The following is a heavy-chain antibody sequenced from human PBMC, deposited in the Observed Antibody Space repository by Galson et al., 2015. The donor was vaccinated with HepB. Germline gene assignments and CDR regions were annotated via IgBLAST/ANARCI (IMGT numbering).Heavy chain of an antibody. J-gene: IGHJ4*02. D-gene: IGHD2-21*02. CDR2: VSGGGGTI. V-gene: IGHV3-23*01. Sequence: SLRLSCAASGFTFSSSSMSWVRQAPGKGLEWVSVVSGGGGTIYYADSVKGRFTISRDNSKNMLFLQMNSLRAEDTAIYFCAKEPAYCGGDCYSLLDYWGRGTLVTVSS. CDR3: AKEPAYCGGDCYSLLDY. CDR1: GFTFSSSS.